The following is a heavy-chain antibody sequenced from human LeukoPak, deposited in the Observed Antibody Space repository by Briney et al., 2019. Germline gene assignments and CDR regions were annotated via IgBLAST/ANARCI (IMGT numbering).Heavy chain of an antibody. J-gene: IGHJ6*03. D-gene: IGHD3-16*01. V-gene: IGHV3-23*01. Sequence: PGGSLRLSCEASGSGFTFGNFVMSWVRQAPGKGLEWLSGISGSGYYTYYADSVKGRFTISRDNSKNTLYIEMNSLRAEDTAVYYCAKDGSWGDYYLYFYMDVWGKGTTVTVSS. CDR2: ISGSGYYT. CDR1: GSGFTFGNFV. CDR3: AKDGSWGDYYLYFYMDV.